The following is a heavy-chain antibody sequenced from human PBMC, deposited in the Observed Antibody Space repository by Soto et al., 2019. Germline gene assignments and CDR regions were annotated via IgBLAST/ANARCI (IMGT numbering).Heavy chain of an antibody. Sequence: GGSLRLSCAASGFTFITYAMSWVRQAPGKGLEWVSSISGSGDKTFYADSVKGRFTISRDNSKNTVYLQMNSLRVEDTAVYYCARGGYSGYDPQYYYFDYWGQGTLVTVSS. CDR1: GFTFITYA. V-gene: IGHV3-23*01. D-gene: IGHD5-12*01. J-gene: IGHJ4*02. CDR3: ARGGYSGYDPQYYYFDY. CDR2: ISGSGDKT.